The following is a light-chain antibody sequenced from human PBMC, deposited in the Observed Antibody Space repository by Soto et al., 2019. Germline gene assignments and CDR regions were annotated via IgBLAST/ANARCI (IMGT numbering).Light chain of an antibody. J-gene: IGLJ1*01. CDR1: SGYSNYK. CDR2: VGTGGIVG. Sequence: VLPQPPSASASLGASVTLTCTLSSGYSNYKVDWYQQRPGKGPRFVMRVGTGGIVGSKGDGIPDRFSVLGSGLNRYLTIKNIQEEDESDYHCGADHGSGSNFVYVFGTGTKVTVL. V-gene: IGLV9-49*01. CDR3: GADHGSGSNFVYV.